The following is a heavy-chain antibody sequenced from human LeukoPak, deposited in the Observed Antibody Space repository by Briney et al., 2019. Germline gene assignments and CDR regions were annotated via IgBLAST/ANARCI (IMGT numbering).Heavy chain of an antibody. D-gene: IGHD5-24*01. CDR1: GGSISSYY. CDR2: IYYSGST. CDR3: ARSTAATIPGY. V-gene: IGHV4-59*12. J-gene: IGHJ4*02. Sequence: SETLSLTCTVSGGSISSYYWSWIRQPPGKGLEWIGSIYYSGSTYYNPSLKSRVTISVDTSKNQFSLKLSSVTAADTAVYYCARSTAATIPGYWGQGTLVTVSS.